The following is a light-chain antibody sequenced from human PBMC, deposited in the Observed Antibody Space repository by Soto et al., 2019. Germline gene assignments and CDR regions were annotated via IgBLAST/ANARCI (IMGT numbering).Light chain of an antibody. V-gene: IGLV2-11*01. Sequence: QSALTQPRSVSGSPGQSVTISCTGTSSDVGGYNYVSWYQQHPGKAPKLMIYDVSKRPSGVPDRFSGSKSGNTASLTISGLQAEDEADYCCCSYAGSYTSYVFGTGTKSPS. J-gene: IGLJ1*01. CDR1: SSDVGGYNY. CDR2: DVS. CDR3: CSYAGSYTSYV.